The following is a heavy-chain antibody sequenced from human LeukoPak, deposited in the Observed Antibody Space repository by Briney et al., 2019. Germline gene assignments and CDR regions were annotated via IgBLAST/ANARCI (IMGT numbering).Heavy chain of an antibody. Sequence: GSLRLSCAASGFTFSSYAMSWVRQAPGKGLKWVSSISGSGGGTYYADSVKGRFTISRDSSKNTLYLQMNSLRAEDTAVYYCAKDRPGYSNLWAYWGQGTLVTVSS. CDR2: ISGSGGGT. CDR1: GFTFSSYA. V-gene: IGHV3-23*01. J-gene: IGHJ4*02. CDR3: AKDRPGYSNLWAY. D-gene: IGHD6-13*01.